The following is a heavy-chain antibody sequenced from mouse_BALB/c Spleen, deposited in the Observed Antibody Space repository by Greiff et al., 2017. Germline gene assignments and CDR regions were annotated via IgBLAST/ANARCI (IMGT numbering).Heavy chain of an antibody. D-gene: IGHD3-1*01. CDR2: ISSGSSTI. Sequence: EVQVVESGGGLVQPGGSRKLSCAASGFTFSSFGMHWVRQAPEKGLEWVAYISSGSSTIYYADTVKGRFTISRDNPKNTLFLQMTSLRSEDTAMYYCARGARAFYAMDYWGQGTSVTVSS. CDR3: ARGARAFYAMDY. J-gene: IGHJ4*01. CDR1: GFTFSSFG. V-gene: IGHV5-17*02.